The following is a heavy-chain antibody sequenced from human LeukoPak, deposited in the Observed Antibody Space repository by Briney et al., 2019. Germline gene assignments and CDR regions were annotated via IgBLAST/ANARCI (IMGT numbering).Heavy chain of an antibody. CDR1: GFTFSSYA. V-gene: IGHV3-30-3*01. J-gene: IGHJ4*02. CDR3: ARDKGNTCIDN. D-gene: IGHD2-21*01. CDR2: ISYDGSNK. Sequence: GGSLRLSCAASGFTFSSYAMHWVRQAPGKGLEWVAVISYDGSNKYYADSVKGRFTISRDNSKNTLYLQMNSLRGEDTAVYYCARDKGNTCIDNWGQGTLITVSS.